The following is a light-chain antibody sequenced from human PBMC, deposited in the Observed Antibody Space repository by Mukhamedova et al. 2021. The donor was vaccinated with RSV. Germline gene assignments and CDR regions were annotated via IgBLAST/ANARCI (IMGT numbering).Light chain of an antibody. J-gene: IGLJ1*01. Sequence: LPKKYAYWYQQKPGQFPVLVIYKDSERPSGIPERFSGSSSGTIVTLTISGVQAEDEADYYCCSYAGSSTYVFGTGTKVTVL. V-gene: IGLV3-16*01. CDR2: KDS. CDR3: CSYAGSSTYV. CDR1: LPKKY.